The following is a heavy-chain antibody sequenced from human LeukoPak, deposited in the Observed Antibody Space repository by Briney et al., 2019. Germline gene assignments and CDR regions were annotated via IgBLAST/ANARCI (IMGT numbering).Heavy chain of an antibody. CDR2: ISGSGGST. CDR3: AKEYGGYYLYYYYMDV. CDR1: GFTFSSYA. Sequence: SGGSLRLSCAASGFTFSSYAMSWVRQAPGKGLEWVSAISGSGGSTYYADSVKGRFTISRDSSKNTLYLQMNSLRAEDTAVYYCAKEYGGYYLYYYYMDVWGKGTTVTVSS. J-gene: IGHJ6*03. D-gene: IGHD4-23*01. V-gene: IGHV3-23*01.